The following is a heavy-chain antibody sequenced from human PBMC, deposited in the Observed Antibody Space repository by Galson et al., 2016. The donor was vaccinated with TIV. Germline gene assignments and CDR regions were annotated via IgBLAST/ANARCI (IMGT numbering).Heavy chain of an antibody. CDR2: IYSGGTI. V-gene: IGHV3-53*01. J-gene: IGHJ4*02. CDR3: ARGNTAMIEPGRAY. D-gene: IGHD5-18*01. Sequence: SLRLSCAASGIIVSMNYMSWVRPAPGKGLEWVAIIYSGGTINYADSVKGRFTVSRDNSKNTLYLHMNRLRVDDTAVYYCARGNTAMIEPGRAYWGQGTLVAVSS. CDR1: GIIVSMNY.